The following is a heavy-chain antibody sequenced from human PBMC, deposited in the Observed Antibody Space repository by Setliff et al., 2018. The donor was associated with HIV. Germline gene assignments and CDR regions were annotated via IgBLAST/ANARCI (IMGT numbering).Heavy chain of an antibody. CDR1: GFTFSTYR. V-gene: IGHV3-30*18. CDR2: ISCDGSHK. D-gene: IGHD6-25*01. Sequence: RLSCAASGFTFSTYRMNWVRQAPGKGLEGVAIISCDGSHKYYADSVKGRFTISRDNSKITLYLQMNSLRAEDTAVYYCVKRDRGYNYYYYYYMDVWGKGTTVTVSS. CDR3: VKRDRGYNYYYYYYMDV. J-gene: IGHJ6*03.